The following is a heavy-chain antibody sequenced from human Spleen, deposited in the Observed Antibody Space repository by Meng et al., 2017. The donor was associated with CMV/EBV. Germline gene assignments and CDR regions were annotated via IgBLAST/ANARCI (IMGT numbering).Heavy chain of an antibody. CDR2: IDWDDDK. Sequence: LRLSCSVSGYSISSGYYWGWIRQPPGKALEWLARIDWDDDKFYSTSLKTRLTISKDTSKNQVVLTMTNMDPVDTATYYCARMGYGYNYFDYWGQGTLVTVSS. J-gene: IGHJ4*02. V-gene: IGHV2-70*16. CDR1: GYSISSGYY. D-gene: IGHD5-24*01. CDR3: ARMGYGYNYFDY.